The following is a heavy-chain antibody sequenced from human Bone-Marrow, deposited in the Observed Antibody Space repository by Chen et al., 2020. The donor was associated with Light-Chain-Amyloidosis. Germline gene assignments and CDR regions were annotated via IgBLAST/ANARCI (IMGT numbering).Heavy chain of an antibody. Sequence: RLQMQESGPGLVKPSETLSLSCTVSGDSTRSSLYYWHWIRQSTGRGLEWIGSISRTGATSYSPSLKSRVTMSVDTSRNQFSLSLSSVTAADTAIYFCARDTHYDFQNGPLSWFDPWGRGALVTVSS. D-gene: IGHD3-3*01. CDR1: GDSTRSSLYY. V-gene: IGHV4-39*06. CDR3: ARDTHYDFQNGPLSWFDP. J-gene: IGHJ5*02. CDR2: ISRTGAT.